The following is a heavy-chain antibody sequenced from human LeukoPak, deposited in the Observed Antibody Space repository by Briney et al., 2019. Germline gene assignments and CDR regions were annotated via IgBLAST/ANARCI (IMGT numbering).Heavy chain of an antibody. V-gene: IGHV3-74*01. D-gene: IGHD5-12*01. CDR2: INSDGSST. CDR1: GFTFSSYW. CDR3: ARGGCSGYNFDY. Sequence: GGSLRLSCAASGFTFSSYWMHWVRQAPGKGLVWVSRINSDGSSTSYADSVKGRFTISRDNAKNTLYLQMNSLRAEDTAVYYCARGGCSGYNFDYWGQGTLVTVSS. J-gene: IGHJ4*02.